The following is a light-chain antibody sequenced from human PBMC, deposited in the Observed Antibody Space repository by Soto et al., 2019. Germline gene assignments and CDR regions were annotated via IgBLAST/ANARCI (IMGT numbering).Light chain of an antibody. J-gene: IGLJ1*01. CDR3: SSYAGSNTPYV. CDR2: EVI. V-gene: IGLV2-8*01. CDR1: SSDVGGYNY. Sequence: QSVLTQPPSASGSPGQSVTISCTGTSSDVGGYNYVSWYQQHPGKAPKLLIYEVIKRPSGVPDRFSASRSGNTASLTVSGLQAEDEADYYCSSYAGSNTPYVFGTGTKVPVL.